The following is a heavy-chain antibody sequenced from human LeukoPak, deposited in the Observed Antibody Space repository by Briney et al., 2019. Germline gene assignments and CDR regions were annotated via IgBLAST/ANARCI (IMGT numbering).Heavy chain of an antibody. J-gene: IGHJ4*02. V-gene: IGHV4-39*01. CDR3: ARRNSGSYYPFDY. Sequence: SETLSLTCTVSGGSISSGSYYGGWIRQPPGKGLEWIGSIHYSGNTYYSPSLKSRVTISLNTSKNQFSLKLSSVTAADTAVYYCARRNSGSYYPFDYWGQGTLVTVSS. CDR2: IHYSGNT. D-gene: IGHD1-26*01. CDR1: GGSISSGSYY.